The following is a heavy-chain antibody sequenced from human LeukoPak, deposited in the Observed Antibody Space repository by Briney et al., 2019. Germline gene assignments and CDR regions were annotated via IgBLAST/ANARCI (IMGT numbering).Heavy chain of an antibody. Sequence: GGSLRLSCAASGFTVRSNYMSWVRQAPGKGLEWVSVIYGGGTTYYADSVKGRFTISRDNSKNTLYLQMNSLRAEDTAVYYCAQLGIVVVTGYSPFDYWGQGTLVTVSS. CDR1: GFTVRSNY. D-gene: IGHD2-21*02. CDR3: AQLGIVVVTGYSPFDY. CDR2: IYGGGTT. V-gene: IGHV3-53*01. J-gene: IGHJ4*02.